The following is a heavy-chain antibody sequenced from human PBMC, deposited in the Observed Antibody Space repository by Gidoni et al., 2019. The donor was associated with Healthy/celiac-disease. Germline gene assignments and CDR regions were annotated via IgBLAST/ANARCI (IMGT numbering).Heavy chain of an antibody. CDR3: ATPEGYCSSTSCFFDY. CDR1: GGTFSSYA. CDR2: IIPIFGTA. Sequence: QVQLVQSGAEVKTPGSSVKVSCKASGGTFSSYAISWVRQAPGQGLEWMGGIIPIFGTANYAQKFQGRVTITADESTSTAYMELSSLRSEDTAVYYCATPEGYCSSTSCFFDYWGQGTLVTVSS. J-gene: IGHJ4*02. V-gene: IGHV1-69*01. D-gene: IGHD2-2*01.